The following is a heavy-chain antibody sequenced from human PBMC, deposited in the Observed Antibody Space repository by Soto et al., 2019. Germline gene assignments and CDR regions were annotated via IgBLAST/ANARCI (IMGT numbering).Heavy chain of an antibody. CDR2: IYYSGST. Sequence: PXETLSLTCAVSGGSISSGGYYWSWIRQPPGKGLEWIGYIYYSGSTYYNPSLKSRVTISVDTSKNQFSLKLSSVTAADTAVYYCATQEVGGSYVYTFDPWDKGTLVTVSS. D-gene: IGHD1-26*01. CDR1: GGSISSGGYY. CDR3: ATQEVGGSYVYTFDP. J-gene: IGHJ5*02. V-gene: IGHV4-30-2*03.